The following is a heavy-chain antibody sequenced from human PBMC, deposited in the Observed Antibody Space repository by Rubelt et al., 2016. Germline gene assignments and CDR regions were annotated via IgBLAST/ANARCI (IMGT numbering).Heavy chain of an antibody. D-gene: IGHD4-11*01. CDR3: ARVPTTVTTYEPHDY. CDR1: GGSFNDHY. CDR2: INHSGNT. V-gene: IGHV4-34*02. J-gene: IGHJ4*02. Sequence: QVRLQQWGAGLSKPSETLSLTCAVYGGSFNDHYWSWIRQPPGKGLEWIGEINHSGNTNYNPSLKNRVTMSVDTSKSQFSLRLTSGTPADTAVYYCARVPTTVTTYEPHDYWGRGTLVTVSS.